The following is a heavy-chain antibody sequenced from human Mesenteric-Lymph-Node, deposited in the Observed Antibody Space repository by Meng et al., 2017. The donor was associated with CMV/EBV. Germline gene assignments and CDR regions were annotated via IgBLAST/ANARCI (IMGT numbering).Heavy chain of an antibody. CDR3: ARRHSAYIIFDY. Sequence: GESLKISCAASGFIFSSYNMNWVRQAPGKGLEWVSSISSGSSYIFYADSVKGRFTISRDNAKNSLYLQINSLRGEDTAVYYCARRHSAYIIFDYWGQGTLVTVSS. CDR2: ISSGSSYI. D-gene: IGHD5-12*01. V-gene: IGHV3-21*01. J-gene: IGHJ4*02. CDR1: GFIFSSYN.